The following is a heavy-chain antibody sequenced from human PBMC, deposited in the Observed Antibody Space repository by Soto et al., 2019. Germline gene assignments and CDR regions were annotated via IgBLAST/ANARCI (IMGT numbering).Heavy chain of an antibody. V-gene: IGHV3-33*01. CDR1: GFTFSSYG. D-gene: IGHD2-15*01. CDR2: IWYDGSNK. Sequence: GGSLRLSCAASGFTFSSYGMHWVRQAPGKGLEWVAVIWYDGSNKYYADSVKGRFTISRDNSKNTLYLQMNSLRAEDTAVYYCARDPLGYCSGGSCYSRFNYYYGMDFWGQGSSVIVSS. J-gene: IGHJ6*02. CDR3: ARDPLGYCSGGSCYSRFNYYYGMDF.